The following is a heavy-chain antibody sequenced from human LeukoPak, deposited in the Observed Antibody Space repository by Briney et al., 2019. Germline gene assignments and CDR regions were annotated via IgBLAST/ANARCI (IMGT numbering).Heavy chain of an antibody. D-gene: IGHD6-13*01. CDR2: ISSSSSYI. CDR3: AKDPRYSSSWSH. V-gene: IGHV3-21*04. J-gene: IGHJ4*02. CDR1: GFTFSSYS. Sequence: GGSLRLSCAASGFTFSSYSMNWVRQAPGKGLEWVSSISSSSSYIYYADSVKGRFTISRDNSKNTLYLQMNSLRAEDTAVYYCAKDPRYSSSWSHWGQGTLVTVSS.